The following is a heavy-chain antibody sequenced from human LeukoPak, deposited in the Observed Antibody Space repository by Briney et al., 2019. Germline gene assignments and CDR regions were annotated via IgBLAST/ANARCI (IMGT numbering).Heavy chain of an antibody. J-gene: IGHJ4*02. CDR1: GFTFRNFV. V-gene: IGHV3-23*01. CDR2: ISGSGDTT. D-gene: IGHD3-22*01. Sequence: GGSLRLPCAASGFTFRNFVMNWVRRAPGKGLEWVSAISGSGDTTYYADSVKGRFTISRDNSKNTLYLQMTSLRAEDTAVYYCAKDLPHYYESSAMGPLDYWGQGTLVTVSS. CDR3: AKDLPHYYESSAMGPLDY.